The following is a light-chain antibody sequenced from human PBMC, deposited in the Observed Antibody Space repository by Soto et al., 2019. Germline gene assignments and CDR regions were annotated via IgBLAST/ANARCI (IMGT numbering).Light chain of an antibody. Sequence: DVQMTQSPSTLSASVGDRVTITCRASQNVNNWLAWYQQKPGKAPKPLIYKASNLYSGVPSRFSGSGSGTEFTLTISSLQPDDFATYYCQQYNSFSSYTFGQGTKLEIK. CDR3: QQYNSFSSYT. V-gene: IGKV1-5*03. J-gene: IGKJ2*01. CDR2: KAS. CDR1: QNVNNW.